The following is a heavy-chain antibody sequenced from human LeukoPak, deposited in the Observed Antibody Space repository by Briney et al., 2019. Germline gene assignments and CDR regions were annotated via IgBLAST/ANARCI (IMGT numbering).Heavy chain of an antibody. CDR3: ARGYCSGGSCYHFES. D-gene: IGHD2-15*01. V-gene: IGHV1-69*04. J-gene: IGHJ4*02. Sequence: SVKVSCKASGGTFSSYAISWVRQAPGQGLEWMGRIIPNLGIANYAQKFQGRVTITADKSTSTAYMELSRLKSDDTAVYYCARGYCSGGSCYHFESWGQGTLVTVSS. CDR2: IIPNLGIA. CDR1: GGTFSSYA.